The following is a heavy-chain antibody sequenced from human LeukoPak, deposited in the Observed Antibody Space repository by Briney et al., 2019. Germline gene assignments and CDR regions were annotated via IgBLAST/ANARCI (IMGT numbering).Heavy chain of an antibody. D-gene: IGHD3-10*01. V-gene: IGHV3-30*04. CDR1: GYMFSNYA. CDR2: ISVDGTNQ. J-gene: IGHJ4*02. Sequence: GGSLRLSCAASGYMFSNYAMNWVRQSADKGLEWVAIISVDGTNQQYADSVKGRFTISRDNSNNMLFLQMRSLRRKDTAVYYCARDFGYWGQGTLVTVSS. CDR3: ARDFGY.